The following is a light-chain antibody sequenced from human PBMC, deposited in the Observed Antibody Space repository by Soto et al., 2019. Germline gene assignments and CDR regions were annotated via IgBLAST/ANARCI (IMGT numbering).Light chain of an antibody. J-gene: IGKJ5*01. CDR3: QRYGRLTPIT. CDR2: GAS. Sequence: EIELMQSPGTRSLSPGERATLSCRASQSIAGNYLAWYQQKSGQAPRLLIYGASTRAPGIPDRFTGSGSGTSLTLTISILEPGDFAVYYCQRYGRLTPITFGQGTRLEIK. V-gene: IGKV3-20*01. CDR1: QSIAGNY.